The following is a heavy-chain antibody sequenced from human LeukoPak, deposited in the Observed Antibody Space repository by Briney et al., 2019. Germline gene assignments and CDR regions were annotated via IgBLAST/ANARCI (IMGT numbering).Heavy chain of an antibody. CDR2: ICSGGST. CDR1: GFTVSSNY. V-gene: IGHV3-53*01. CDR3: ASEEYSYGYFDY. J-gene: IGHJ4*02. Sequence: GGSLRLSCAASGFTVSSNYMSWVRQAPGKGLEWVSVICSGGSTYYADSVKGRFTISRDNSKNTLYLQMNSLRAEDTAVYYCASEEYSYGYFDYWGQGTLVTVSS. D-gene: IGHD5-18*01.